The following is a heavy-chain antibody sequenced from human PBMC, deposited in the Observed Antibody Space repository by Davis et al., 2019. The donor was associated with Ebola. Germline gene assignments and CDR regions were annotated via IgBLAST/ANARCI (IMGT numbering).Heavy chain of an antibody. V-gene: IGHV3-7*03. D-gene: IGHD1-26*01. Sequence: GESLKISCAASGFTFSSYWMSWVRQAPGKGLEWVANMKQDGSEENYVDSVKGRFTISRDNTNNSLYLQMNSLRAEDTAVYYCARSGSYKFDYWGRGTLVTVSS. CDR3: ARSGSYKFDY. J-gene: IGHJ4*02. CDR2: MKQDGSEE. CDR1: GFTFSSYW.